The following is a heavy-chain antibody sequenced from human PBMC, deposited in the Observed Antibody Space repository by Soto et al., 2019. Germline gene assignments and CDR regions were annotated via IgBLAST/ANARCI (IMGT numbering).Heavy chain of an antibody. J-gene: IGHJ4*02. Sequence: GGSLRLSCAASGFIFDDYAMHWVRQTPGKGLEWVSGISYNSGSVGYADSVKGRFTISRDNAKNSLYLQMISLRVEDTALYYCAKSITYYYGSGFDYWGQGALVTVSS. CDR2: ISYNSGSV. CDR3: AKSITYYYGSGFDY. CDR1: GFIFDDYA. D-gene: IGHD3-10*01. V-gene: IGHV3-9*01.